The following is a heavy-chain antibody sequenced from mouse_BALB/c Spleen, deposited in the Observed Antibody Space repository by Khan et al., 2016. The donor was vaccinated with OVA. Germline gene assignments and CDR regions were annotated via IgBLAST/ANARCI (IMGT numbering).Heavy chain of an antibody. J-gene: IGHJ1*01. CDR2: ISSGSATI. CDR3: ARSKITTWYFEV. Sequence: EVELVESGGGLVQPGGSRKLSCAASGFTFSNFGMHWVRQAPEKGLEWVAYISSGSATIYYADTVKGRFTISRDNPKNTLFLQMTMLRSEDTAMYYCARSKITTWYFEVWGAGTTVTVSS. D-gene: IGHD2-4*01. CDR1: GFTFSNFG. V-gene: IGHV5-17*02.